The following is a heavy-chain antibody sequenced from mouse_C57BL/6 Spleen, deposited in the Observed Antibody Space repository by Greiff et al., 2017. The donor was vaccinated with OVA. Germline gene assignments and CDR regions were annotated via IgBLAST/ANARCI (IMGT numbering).Heavy chain of an antibody. V-gene: IGHV14-4*01. D-gene: IGHD1-1*01. Sequence: VQLQQSGAELVRPGASVKLSCTASGFNIKDDYMHWVKQRPEQGLEWIGWIDPENGDTEYASKFQGKATITADTSSNTAYLQLSSLTSEDTAVYYCTTAGSRGDYAMDYWGQGTSVTVSS. CDR1: GFNIKDDY. CDR2: IDPENGDT. J-gene: IGHJ4*01. CDR3: TTAGSRGDYAMDY.